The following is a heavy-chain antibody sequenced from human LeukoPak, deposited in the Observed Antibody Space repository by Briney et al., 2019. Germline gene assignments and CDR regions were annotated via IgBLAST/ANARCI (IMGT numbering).Heavy chain of an antibody. J-gene: IGHJ4*02. Sequence: KPSETLSLTCAVSGGSISSGSYYWSWIRQPAGKGLEWIGRIYTSGSTNYNPSLKSRVTISVDTSKNQFSLKLSSVTAADTAVYYCARADILTGYEYFDYWGQGTLVTVSS. CDR1: GGSISSGSYY. CDR2: IYTSGST. V-gene: IGHV4-61*02. CDR3: ARADILTGYEYFDY. D-gene: IGHD3-9*01.